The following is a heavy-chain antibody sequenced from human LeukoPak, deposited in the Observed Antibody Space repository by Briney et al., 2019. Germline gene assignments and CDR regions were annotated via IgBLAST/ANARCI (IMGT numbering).Heavy chain of an antibody. CDR2: IWYDGSNK. CDR3: ARDPPDY. V-gene: IGHV3-33*08. CDR1: GFSFHDYA. Sequence: GGSLRLSCAASGFSFHDYAMHRVRQAPGKGLEWVAVIWYDGSNKYYADSVKGRFTISRDNSKNTLYLQMNSLRAEDTAVYYCARDPPDYWGQGTLVTVSS. J-gene: IGHJ4*02.